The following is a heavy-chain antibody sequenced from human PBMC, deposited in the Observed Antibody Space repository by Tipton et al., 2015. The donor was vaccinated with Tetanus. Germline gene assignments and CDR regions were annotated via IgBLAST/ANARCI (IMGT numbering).Heavy chain of an antibody. D-gene: IGHD3-3*01. CDR3: ARAGPQATFGVKYGMDV. V-gene: IGHV1-58*01. J-gene: IGHJ6*02. Sequence: QLVQSGAEVKKPGTSVKVSCKALGPTFSSSAVQWVRQARGQGLEWIGWTVIGSDKTKYAQKFQDRVTITRDTSTSTAYMELSSLRSDDTAVYYCARAGPQATFGVKYGMDVWGQGTTVTVSS. CDR2: TVIGSDKT. CDR1: GPTFSSSA.